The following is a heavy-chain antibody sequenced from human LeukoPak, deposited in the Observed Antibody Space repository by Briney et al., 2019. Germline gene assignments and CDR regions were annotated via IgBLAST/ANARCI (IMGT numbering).Heavy chain of an antibody. D-gene: IGHD2-15*01. Sequence: QPGGSLRLSCAASGFTFSSYAMSWVRQAPGKGLEWVSAISGSGGGTYYADSVKGRFTISRDNSKNTLYLQMNSLRAEDTAVYYCAKHFNYCSGGSCYWGFVGYWGQGTLVTVSS. V-gene: IGHV3-23*01. CDR2: ISGSGGGT. J-gene: IGHJ4*02. CDR1: GFTFSSYA. CDR3: AKHFNYCSGGSCYWGFVGY.